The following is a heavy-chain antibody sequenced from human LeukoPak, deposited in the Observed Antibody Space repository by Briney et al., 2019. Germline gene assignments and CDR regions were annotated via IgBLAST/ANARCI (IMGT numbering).Heavy chain of an antibody. J-gene: IGHJ4*02. V-gene: IGHV3-23*01. D-gene: IGHD3-22*01. CDR2: ISGSGGST. CDR1: GFTFSSYA. Sequence: GGSLRLSCAASGFTFSSYAMSWVRQAPGKGLEWVSAISGSGGSTYYADSVKGRFTIPRDNSKNTLYLQMNSLRAEDTAVYYCAKENYYDSSGYHLGDYWGQGTLVTVSS. CDR3: AKENYYDSSGYHLGDY.